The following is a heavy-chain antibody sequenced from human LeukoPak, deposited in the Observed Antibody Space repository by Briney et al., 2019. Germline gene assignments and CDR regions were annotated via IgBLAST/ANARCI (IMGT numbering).Heavy chain of an antibody. CDR3: AKAARLGPPHFDY. CDR1: GFTFTTYG. D-gene: IGHD6-25*01. Sequence: GRSLRLSCAASGFTFTTYGMHWVRQAPGKGLEWVAVIWFDGNNKFYADSVKGRFTVSRDNSKNTLYLHMNSLRGEDTAVYYCAKAARLGPPHFDYWGRGTLVTVSS. J-gene: IGHJ4*02. V-gene: IGHV3-33*06. CDR2: IWFDGNNK.